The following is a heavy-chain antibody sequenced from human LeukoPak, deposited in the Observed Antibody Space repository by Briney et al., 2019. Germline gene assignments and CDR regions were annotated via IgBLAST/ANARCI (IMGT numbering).Heavy chain of an antibody. V-gene: IGHV3-11*04. D-gene: IGHD1-1*01. CDR1: GFTVSSNY. Sequence: PGGSLRLSCAASGFTVSSNYMTWVRQAPGKGLEWLSYISGNGGVIQYADSVKGRFTISRDNAKNLLYLQMDSLRVEDTAIYYCARDPRTVRIWGQGTLVTVSS. CDR2: ISGNGGVI. CDR3: ARDPRTVRI. J-gene: IGHJ4*02.